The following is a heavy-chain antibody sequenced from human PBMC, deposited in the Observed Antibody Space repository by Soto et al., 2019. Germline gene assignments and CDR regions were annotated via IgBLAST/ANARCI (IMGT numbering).Heavy chain of an antibody. J-gene: IGHJ4*02. CDR2: IYYSGST. V-gene: IGHV4-30-4*01. CDR1: GGSISSGDYY. D-gene: IGHD2-2*01. Sequence: PSETLSLTCTVSGGSISSGDYYWSWSRQPPGKGLEWIGYIYYSGSTYYNPSLKSRVTISVDTSKNQFSLKLSSVTAADTAVYYCARARGWDIVVVPAATYFDYWGQGTLVTVSS. CDR3: ARARGWDIVVVPAATYFDY.